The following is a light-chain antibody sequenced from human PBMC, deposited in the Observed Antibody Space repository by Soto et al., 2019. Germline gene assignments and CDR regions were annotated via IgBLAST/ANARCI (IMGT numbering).Light chain of an antibody. CDR2: EVT. V-gene: IGLV2-8*01. J-gene: IGLJ2*01. Sequence: QSALTQPPSASGSPGQSVTISCTGTSNDVGGYKYVSWYQQHPGKAPKRMIYEVTKRPSGVPDRFSGSKSGNTASLTVSGLQAEDEADYYCSSYAGSHVVFGGGTKLAVL. CDR3: SSYAGSHVV. CDR1: SNDVGGYKY.